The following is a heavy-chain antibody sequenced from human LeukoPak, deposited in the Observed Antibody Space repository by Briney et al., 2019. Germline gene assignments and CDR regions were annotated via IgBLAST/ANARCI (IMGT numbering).Heavy chain of an antibody. V-gene: IGHV3-48*04. D-gene: IGHD6-13*01. CDR2: ISSSSTI. J-gene: IGHJ4*02. Sequence: GGSLRLSCAASGFTFSSYSMNWVRQAPGKGLEWVSYISSSSTIYYADSVKGRFTISRDNAKNSLYLQMNSLRAEDTAVYYCARGRSSNFIAAAGTRGYYFDYWGQGTLVTVSS. CDR1: GFTFSSYS. CDR3: ARGRSSNFIAAAGTRGYYFDY.